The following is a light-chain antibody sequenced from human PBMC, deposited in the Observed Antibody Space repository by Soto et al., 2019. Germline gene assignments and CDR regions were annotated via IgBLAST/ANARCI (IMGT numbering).Light chain of an antibody. V-gene: IGLV1-40*01. CDR2: GNS. CDR1: SSNIGAGYD. CDR3: HSYDSSFMKV. Sequence: QSVLTQPPSVSGAPGQRVTISCTGSSSNIGAGYDVHWYQQLPGTAPKLLIYGNSNRPSGVPDRFSGSKSGTSASLAITGLQAEDEADYYCHSYDSSFMKVFGTGTKVTVL. J-gene: IGLJ1*01.